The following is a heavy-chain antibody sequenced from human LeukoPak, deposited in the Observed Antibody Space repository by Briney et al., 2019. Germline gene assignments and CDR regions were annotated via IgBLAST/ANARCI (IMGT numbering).Heavy chain of an antibody. CDR3: AAMGMTTVTTDYYYYGMDV. Sequence: GTSVKVSCKGSGFTFTSSAMQWVRQARGQRLEWKGWSVVCSGKTNYAQKFQERVTITRDRSTRKAYMEVRRLRYEERAVEYCAAMGMTTVTTDYYYYGMDVWGQGTTVTVSS. D-gene: IGHD4-11*01. J-gene: IGHJ6*02. V-gene: IGHV1-58*02. CDR1: GFTFTSSA. CDR2: SVVCSGKT.